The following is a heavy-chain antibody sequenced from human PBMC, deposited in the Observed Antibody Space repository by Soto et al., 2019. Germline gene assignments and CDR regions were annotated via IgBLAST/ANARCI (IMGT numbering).Heavy chain of an antibody. J-gene: IGHJ4*02. CDR1: GFSFASYA. Sequence: EVQLLESGGGLVQPGGSLRLSCAASGFSFASYAMTWVRQAPGKGLDWVSAISASGGSAYYSDSVKGRFTISRDNSKNTLYLQMNSRRAEDTALYYWAKEAGSTTVQAHDYWGQGTLVTVSS. D-gene: IGHD4-17*01. V-gene: IGHV3-23*01. CDR2: ISASGGSA. CDR3: AKEAGSTTVQAHDY.